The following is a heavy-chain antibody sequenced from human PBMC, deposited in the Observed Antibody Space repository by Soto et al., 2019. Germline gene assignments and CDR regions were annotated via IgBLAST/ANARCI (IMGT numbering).Heavy chain of an antibody. CDR3: ARNDTPLGSGSIYFDY. Sequence: GGSLRLSCAASGFTFSDYYMSWIRQAPGKGLEWVSYISSSGSTIYYADSVKGRFTISRDNAKNSLYLQMKSLRAEDTAVYYCARNDTPLGSGSIYFDYWGQGTLVTVSS. V-gene: IGHV3-11*01. D-gene: IGHD3-10*01. CDR1: GFTFSDYY. CDR2: ISSSGSTI. J-gene: IGHJ4*02.